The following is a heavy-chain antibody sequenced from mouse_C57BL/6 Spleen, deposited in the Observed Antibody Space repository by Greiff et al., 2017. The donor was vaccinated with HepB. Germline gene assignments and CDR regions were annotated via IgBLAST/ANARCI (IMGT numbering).Heavy chain of an antibody. CDR2: IFPGSGST. J-gene: IGHJ1*03. CDR1: GYTFTDYY. V-gene: IGHV1-75*01. CDR3: ARRITTVVATGYFDV. D-gene: IGHD1-1*01. Sequence: QVQLQQSGPELVKPGASVKISCKASGYTFTDYYINWVKQRPGQGLEWIGWIFPGSGSTYYNEKFKGKATLTVDKSSSTAYMLLSSMTSEDSAVYFCARRITTVVATGYFDVWGTGTTVTVSS.